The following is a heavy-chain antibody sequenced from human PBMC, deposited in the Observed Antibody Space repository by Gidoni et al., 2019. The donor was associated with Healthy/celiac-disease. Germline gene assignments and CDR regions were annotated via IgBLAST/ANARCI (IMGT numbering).Heavy chain of an antibody. CDR2: IYPGDSDT. J-gene: IGHJ6*02. D-gene: IGHD2-8*02. Sequence: EVQLVQYGAEVKKPGESLKISCKGAGYSFTSYWIGWVRQMPGQGLEWMWIIYPGDSDTRYSPSFQGQVTISADKSISTAYLQWSSLKASDTAMYYCAKSVVTPGGVYGMDVWGQGTTVTVS. CDR3: AKSVVTPGGVYGMDV. CDR1: GYSFTSYW. V-gene: IGHV5-51*01.